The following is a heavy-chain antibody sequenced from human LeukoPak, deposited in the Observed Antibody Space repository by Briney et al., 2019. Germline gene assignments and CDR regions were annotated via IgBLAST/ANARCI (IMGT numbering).Heavy chain of an antibody. Sequence: PWETLSLTCTVSGGSISSSSYYWGWIRQPPGKGLEWIGSIYYSGSTYYNPPLKSRVTISVDTSKTQSSLTLSSVTAADTAVYYCARRYCSGGSCYSRTLTAGAFDIWGQGTMVTVSS. CDR3: ARRYCSGGSCYSRTLTAGAFDI. CDR1: GGSISSSSYY. J-gene: IGHJ3*02. V-gene: IGHV4-39*01. D-gene: IGHD2-15*01. CDR2: IYYSGST.